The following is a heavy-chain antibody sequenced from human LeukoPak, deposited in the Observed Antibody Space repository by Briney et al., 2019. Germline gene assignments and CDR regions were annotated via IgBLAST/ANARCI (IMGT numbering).Heavy chain of an antibody. V-gene: IGHV1-2*02. CDR1: GYTFTGYY. Sequence: ASVKVSCKASGYTFTGYYMHWVRQAPGQGLEWMGLINPNSGGTNYAQKFQGRVTMTRDTSISTAYMELSRLRSDDTAVYYCARDKILWFRELLGYWGQGTLVTVSS. D-gene: IGHD3-10*01. CDR2: INPNSGGT. J-gene: IGHJ4*02. CDR3: ARDKILWFRELLGY.